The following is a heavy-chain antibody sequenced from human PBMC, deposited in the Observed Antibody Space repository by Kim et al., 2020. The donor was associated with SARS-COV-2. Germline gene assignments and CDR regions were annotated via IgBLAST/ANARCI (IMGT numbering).Heavy chain of an antibody. CDR1: GGSITNYY. J-gene: IGHJ6*02. D-gene: IGHD3-16*01. Sequence: SETLSLTCTVSGGSITNYYWTWIRQPAGKGLEWIGRIYTTGSTNYNPSLKNRTTMSLDASNTQFSLKLTSVTAADTAVYYCATQSPRFYGMDVWGRGTTVSVSS. V-gene: IGHV4-4*07. CDR3: ATQSPRFYGMDV. CDR2: IYTTGST.